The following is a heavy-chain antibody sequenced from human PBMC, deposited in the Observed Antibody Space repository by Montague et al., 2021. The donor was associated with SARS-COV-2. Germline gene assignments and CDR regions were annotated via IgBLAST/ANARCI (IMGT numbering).Heavy chain of an antibody. V-gene: IGHV6-1*01. CDR3: ASGRMVPYSSSWTTLYYYYDMDD. Sequence: CAISGDSVSSNSAAWNWIRQSPSRGLEWLGRTYHRSKWYNDYAVSVKSXITINPDTSKNQFSLQLNSVTPEDTAVYYCASGRMVPYSSSWTTLYYYYDMDDWGQGTPVTVSS. CDR2: TYHRSKWYN. D-gene: IGHD6-13*01. CDR1: GDSVSSNSAA. J-gene: IGHJ6*02.